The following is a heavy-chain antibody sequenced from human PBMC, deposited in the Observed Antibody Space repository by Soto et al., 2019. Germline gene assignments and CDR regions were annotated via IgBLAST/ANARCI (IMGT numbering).Heavy chain of an antibody. CDR3: ARDRTTVTTSGLGY. J-gene: IGHJ4*02. CDR2: IIPIFGTA. D-gene: IGHD4-17*01. V-gene: IGHV1-69*13. CDR1: GGTFSSYA. Sequence: SVQVSRQASGGTFSSYAISWVRQAPGQGRAWMGGIIPIFGTANYAQKFQGRVTITADESTRTDYLELSSLRSEDTAVYYCARDRTTVTTSGLGYWGQGTLVTVSS.